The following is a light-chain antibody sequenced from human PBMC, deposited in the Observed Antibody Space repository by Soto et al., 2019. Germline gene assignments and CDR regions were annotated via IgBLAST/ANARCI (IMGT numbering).Light chain of an antibody. Sequence: EIVLTQSPGTLSLSPGERATLSCRASQSVSSNYLAWYQQKPGQAPRLLIYGASSRATGIPDRFSGSGSGTDFTLTISSLEPEDFVVYYCQQYGSSPPLTFGVGTKVEIK. V-gene: IGKV3-20*01. J-gene: IGKJ4*01. CDR1: QSVSSNY. CDR3: QQYGSSPPLT. CDR2: GAS.